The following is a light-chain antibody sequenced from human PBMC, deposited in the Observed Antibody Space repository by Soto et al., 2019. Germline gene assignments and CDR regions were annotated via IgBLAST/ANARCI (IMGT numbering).Light chain of an antibody. CDR2: SSN. CDR1: SSNIGSNS. V-gene: IGLV1-44*01. CDR3: AAWDDSLNGVV. J-gene: IGLJ2*01. Sequence: QSVLTQPPSASGTPGQRVTISCSGSSSNIGSNSVNWYQQLPGTAPKLLMYSSNQRPSGVPDRFSGSKSGTSASLAISGLXXXXXXXYYCAAWDDSLNGVVFGGGTKLTVL.